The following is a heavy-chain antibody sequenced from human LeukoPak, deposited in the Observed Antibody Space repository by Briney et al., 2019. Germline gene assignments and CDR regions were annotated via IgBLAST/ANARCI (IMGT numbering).Heavy chain of an antibody. CDR3: ARGYSSSPPYFDY. D-gene: IGHD6-13*01. J-gene: IGHJ4*02. CDR1: GGSISSYY. CDR2: IYYSGST. Sequence: SETLSLTCTVSGGSISSYYWSWIRQPPGKGLEWIGYIYYSGSTNYNPSLKSRVTISVDTSKNQFSLKLSSVTAADTAVYYCARGYSSSPPYFDYWGQGTLVTVSS. V-gene: IGHV4-59*08.